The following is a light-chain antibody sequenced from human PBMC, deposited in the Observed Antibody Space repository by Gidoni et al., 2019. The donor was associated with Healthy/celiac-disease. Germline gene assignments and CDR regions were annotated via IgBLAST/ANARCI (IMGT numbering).Light chain of an antibody. CDR2: AAS. V-gene: IGKV1-9*01. Sequence: DIQLTQSPSFLSASVGDRVTITCRASQGISSSLAWYQQTPGKAPELLIYAASTLQSGVPSRFSGSGSGKEFTLTISSLQPEDFATYYCQQLNSYPDTFGQGTKLEIK. J-gene: IGKJ2*01. CDR1: QGISSS. CDR3: QQLNSYPDT.